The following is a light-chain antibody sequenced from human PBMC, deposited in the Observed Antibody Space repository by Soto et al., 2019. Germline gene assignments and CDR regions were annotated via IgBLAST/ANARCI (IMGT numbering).Light chain of an antibody. CDR1: TSDIGSYNL. CDR2: EGS. J-gene: IGLJ2*01. V-gene: IGLV2-23*01. Sequence: QSALTQPATVSGSPGQSITISCTGTTSDIGSYNLVSWYQHHPGKAPKLMIYEGSQRPSGVSNRFSGSKSGNTASLTISGLQAEDEADNYCCSYADSSTLVFGGRTKPTVL. CDR3: CSYADSSTLV.